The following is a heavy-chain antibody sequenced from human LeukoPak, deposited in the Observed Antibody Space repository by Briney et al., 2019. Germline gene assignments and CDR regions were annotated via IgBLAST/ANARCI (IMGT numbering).Heavy chain of an antibody. J-gene: IGHJ4*02. CDR1: GGSISSSSYY. D-gene: IGHD3-3*01. V-gene: IGHV4-39*07. CDR2: IYYSGST. Sequence: PSETLSPTCTVSGGSISSSSYYWGWIRQPPGKGLEWIGSIYYSGSTYYNPSLKSRVTISVDTSKNQFSLKLSSVTAADTAVYYCARAPANYDFWSGYYTNLNFDYWGQGTLVTVSS. CDR3: ARAPANYDFWSGYYTNLNFDY.